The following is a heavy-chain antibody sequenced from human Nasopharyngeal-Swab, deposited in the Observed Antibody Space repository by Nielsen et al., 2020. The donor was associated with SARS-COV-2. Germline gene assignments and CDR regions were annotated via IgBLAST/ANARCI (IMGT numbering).Heavy chain of an antibody. J-gene: IGHJ6*03. CDR3: ARNNPGSLVNYYYYMDV. Sequence: WIRQPPGKGLEWIGSIYYSGSTYYNPSLKSRVTISVDTSKNQFSLKLSSVTAADTAVYCCARNNPGSLVNYYYYMDVWGKGTTVTVSS. CDR2: IYYSGST. D-gene: IGHD3-16*01. V-gene: IGHV4-39*01.